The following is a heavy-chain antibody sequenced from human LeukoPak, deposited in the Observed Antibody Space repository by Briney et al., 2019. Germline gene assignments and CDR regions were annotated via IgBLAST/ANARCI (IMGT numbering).Heavy chain of an antibody. CDR3: ARDGSSSSPPLDY. V-gene: IGHV3-11*04. Sequence: PGGSLRLSCAASGITFSDYYMSWIRQAPGKGLEWVSYISSSGSTIYYADSVKGRFTISRDNAKNSLYLQMNSLRAEDTAVYYCARDGSSSSPPLDYWGQGTLVTVSS. D-gene: IGHD6-6*01. CDR2: ISSSGSTI. J-gene: IGHJ4*02. CDR1: GITFSDYY.